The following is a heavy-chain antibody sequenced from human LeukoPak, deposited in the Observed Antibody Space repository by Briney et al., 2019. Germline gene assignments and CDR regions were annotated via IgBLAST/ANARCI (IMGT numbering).Heavy chain of an antibody. D-gene: IGHD2-15*01. CDR2: INPSGGST. J-gene: IGHJ4*02. V-gene: IGHV1-46*01. CDR1: GCTFTSYY. CDR3: ARDSRYCSGGSCYSRIDY. Sequence: ASVKVSCKASGCTFTSYYMHWVRQAPGQGLEWMGIINPSGGSTSYAQKFQGRVTMTRDTSTSTVYMELSSLRSEDTAVYYCARDSRYCSGGSCYSRIDYWGQGTLVTVSS.